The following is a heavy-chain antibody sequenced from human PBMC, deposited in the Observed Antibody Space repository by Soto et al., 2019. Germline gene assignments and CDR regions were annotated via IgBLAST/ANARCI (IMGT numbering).Heavy chain of an antibody. CDR1: GYTFRTYA. V-gene: IGHV1-3*01. CDR3: ARDGAVAGNINFDF. Sequence: QVQLVQSGAEVKKPGASVKVSCKASGYTFRTYAMHWVRQAPGQRPEWMGWINAGNGNTKYSQKFQDRVTITRDTSASPAYMELSSLRSEDTAVYYCARDGAVAGNINFDFWGQGTLVTVSS. CDR2: INAGNGNT. D-gene: IGHD6-19*01. J-gene: IGHJ4*02.